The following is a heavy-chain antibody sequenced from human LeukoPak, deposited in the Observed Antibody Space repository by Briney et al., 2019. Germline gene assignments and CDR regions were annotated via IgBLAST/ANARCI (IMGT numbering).Heavy chain of an antibody. D-gene: IGHD3-9*01. CDR1: GFTFSSYA. CDR2: ISGSGGST. CDR3: AKVYLPSYYDILTGYFDY. Sequence: GGSLRLSCAASGFTFSSYAMSWVRQAPGKGLEWVSAISGSGGSTYYADSVKGRFTISRDNSKNTLYLQMNSLRAEDTAVYYCAKVYLPSYYDILTGYFDYWGQGTLVTVSS. J-gene: IGHJ4*02. V-gene: IGHV3-23*01.